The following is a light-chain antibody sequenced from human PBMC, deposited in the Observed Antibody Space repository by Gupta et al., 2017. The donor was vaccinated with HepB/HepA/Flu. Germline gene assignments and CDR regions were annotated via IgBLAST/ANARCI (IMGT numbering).Light chain of an antibody. Sequence: DIQMTQSPSSLSASVGDRVTITCRASQNISSFLHWYQHKPGRAPKLLINTASTLQSGVPSRFSGSGSGTDFTLTISSLQPEDFATYYCQQSYSSPITFGQGTRLEIK. CDR1: QNISSF. CDR2: TAS. CDR3: QQSYSSPIT. J-gene: IGKJ5*01. V-gene: IGKV1-39*01.